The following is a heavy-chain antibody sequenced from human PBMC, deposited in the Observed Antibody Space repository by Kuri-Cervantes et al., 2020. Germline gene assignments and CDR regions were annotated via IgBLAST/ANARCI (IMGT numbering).Heavy chain of an antibody. CDR1: GFTVSSNY. D-gene: IGHD2-15*01. CDR3: ATDSAPFHSDAFDI. CDR2: IYSGGST. J-gene: IGHJ3*02. V-gene: IGHV3-66*01. Sequence: LSLTCAASGFTVSSNYMSWVRQAPGKGLEWVSVIYSGGSTYYADSVKGRFTISRDNSKNTLYLQMNSLRAEDTAVYYCATDSAPFHSDAFDIWGQGTMVTVSS.